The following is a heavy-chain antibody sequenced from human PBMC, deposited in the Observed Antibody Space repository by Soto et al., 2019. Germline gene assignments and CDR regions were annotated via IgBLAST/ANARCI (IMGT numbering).Heavy chain of an antibody. Sequence: GGSLRLSCAASGFTFNTYDMNWVRQAPGKGLEWVSYISGSSSAIYYAESVKGRFTISRDNARNSLYLQMNSLRAEDTALYYCARAHCSGGSSYLLPDFWGQGTLVTVSS. CDR1: GFTFNTYD. CDR3: ARAHCSGGSSYLLPDF. J-gene: IGHJ4*02. D-gene: IGHD2-15*01. V-gene: IGHV3-48*01. CDR2: ISGSSSAI.